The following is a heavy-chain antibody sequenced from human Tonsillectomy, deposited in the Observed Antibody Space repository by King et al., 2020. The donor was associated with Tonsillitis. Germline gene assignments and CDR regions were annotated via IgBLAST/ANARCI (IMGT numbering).Heavy chain of an antibody. Sequence: QVQLQQWGAGLLKPSETLSLTCAVYGGSFSSYYWSWIRQSPGQGLEYIGEIIHGGSTNYNPSLKSRVTMSVDTSKNQFSLKLNSVTPADTAVYYCARSKSVPTGWFDLWGPGTVVTVSS. CDR1: GGSFSSYY. V-gene: IGHV4-34*12. CDR2: IIHGGST. J-gene: IGHJ5*02. D-gene: IGHD4-11*01. CDR3: ARSKSVPTGWFDL.